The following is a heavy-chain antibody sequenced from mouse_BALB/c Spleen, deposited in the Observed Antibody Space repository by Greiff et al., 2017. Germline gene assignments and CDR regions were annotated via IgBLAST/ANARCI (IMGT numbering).Heavy chain of an antibody. CDR2: IRSKSNNYAT. V-gene: IGHV10-1*02. CDR1: GFTFNTYA. Sequence: EVQVVESGGGLVQPKGSLKLSCAASGFTFNTYAMNWVRQAPGKGLEWVARIRSKSNNYATYYADSVKDRFTISRDDSQSMLYLQMNNLKTEDTAMYYCVRFTTATWAMDYWGQGTSVTVSS. J-gene: IGHJ4*01. CDR3: VRFTTATWAMDY. D-gene: IGHD1-2*01.